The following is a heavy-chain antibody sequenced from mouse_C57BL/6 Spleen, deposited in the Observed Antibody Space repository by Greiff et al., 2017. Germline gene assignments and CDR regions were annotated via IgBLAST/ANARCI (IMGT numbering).Heavy chain of an antibody. CDR2: ISSGGSYT. Sequence: EVKLVESGGDLVKPGGSLKLSCAASGFTFSSYGMSWVRQTPDKRLEWVATISSGGSYTYYPDSVKGRFTISRDNAKNTLYLQMSSLKSEDTAMYYCARHYYYGRSPYAMDYWGQGTSVTVSS. CDR3: ARHYYYGRSPYAMDY. D-gene: IGHD1-1*01. J-gene: IGHJ4*01. CDR1: GFTFSSYG. V-gene: IGHV5-6*01.